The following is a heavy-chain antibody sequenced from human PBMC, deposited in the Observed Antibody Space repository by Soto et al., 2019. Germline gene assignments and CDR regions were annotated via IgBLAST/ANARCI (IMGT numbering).Heavy chain of an antibody. CDR1: GGTFSSYA. J-gene: IGHJ4*02. CDR2: IIPIFGTA. V-gene: IGHV1-69*13. CDR3: ARVDYYDSSGYFDC. Sequence: SVKVSCKASGGTFSSYAISWVRQAPGQGLEWMGGIIPIFGTANYAQKFQGRVTITADESTSTAYMELSSLRSEDTAVYYCARVDYYDSSGYFDCLRQGTLGTVSS. D-gene: IGHD3-22*01.